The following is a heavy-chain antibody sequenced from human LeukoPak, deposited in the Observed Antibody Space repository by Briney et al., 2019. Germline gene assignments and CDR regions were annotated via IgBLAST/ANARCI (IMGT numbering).Heavy chain of an antibody. Sequence: GGSLRLSCVASGFTVSSNYMSWVRQAPGKGLEWVSVVYSAGNTYYADSVKGRFTISRHNSENTLYLHMNSLRVEDTAVYFCARGGTPGYSSGRIDYWGQGTLVTVSS. D-gene: IGHD6-19*01. CDR3: ARGGTPGYSSGRIDY. J-gene: IGHJ4*02. V-gene: IGHV3-53*04. CDR1: GFTVSSNY. CDR2: VYSAGNT.